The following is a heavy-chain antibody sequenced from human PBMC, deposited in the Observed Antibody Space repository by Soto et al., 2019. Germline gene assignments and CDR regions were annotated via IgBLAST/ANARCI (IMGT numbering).Heavy chain of an antibody. J-gene: IGHJ6*02. CDR2: TYYSGST. D-gene: IGHD2-15*01. V-gene: IGHV4-31*03. Sequence: QVQLQESGPGLVKPSQTLSLTCTVSGGSIGSGGYYWSWIRQHPGKGLEWIGYTYYSGSTYYNPSLKSRVTTSVDTSKNQFSLKLSSVTTADTAVYYCARGSSCYSSRCLDLWGQGTTVTVSS. CDR3: ARGSSCYSSRCLDL. CDR1: GGSIGSGGYY.